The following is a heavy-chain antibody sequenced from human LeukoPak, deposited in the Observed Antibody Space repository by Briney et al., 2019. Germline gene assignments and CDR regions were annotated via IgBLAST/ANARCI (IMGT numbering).Heavy chain of an antibody. D-gene: IGHD2-8*02. CDR2: INHSGST. CDR1: GGSFSGYY. J-gene: IGHJ4*02. CDR3: AGDPWWGYFDY. V-gene: IGHV4-34*01. Sequence: SETLSLTCAVYGGSFSGYYWSWIRQPPGKGLEWIGEINHSGSTNYNPSLKSRVTISVDTSKNQSSLKLSSVTAADTAVYYCAGDPWWGYFDYWGQGTLVTVSS.